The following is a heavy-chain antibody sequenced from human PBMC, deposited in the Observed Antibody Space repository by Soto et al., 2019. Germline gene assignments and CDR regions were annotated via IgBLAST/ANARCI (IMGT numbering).Heavy chain of an antibody. CDR2: MYYGGRT. D-gene: IGHD4-4*01. J-gene: IGHJ6*02. CDR1: GFSLSSYY. V-gene: IGHV4-59*12. CDR3: ARGGYSTIYGMDV. Sequence: DTQSLPCRFSGFSLSSYYWSLIRQPPGKGLEWIGYMYYGGRTNYNPSLKSRVTISVDTSKMQVSLKLSSVTAADTAVYYCARGGYSTIYGMDVWGQGNSV.